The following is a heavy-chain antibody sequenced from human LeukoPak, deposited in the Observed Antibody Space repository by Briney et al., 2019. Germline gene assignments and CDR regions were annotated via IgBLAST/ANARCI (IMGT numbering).Heavy chain of an antibody. CDR1: GYTFTSYD. J-gene: IGHJ6*02. CDR2: MNPNSGNT. Sequence: EASVKVSCKASGYTFTSYDINWVRQATGQGLEWMGWMNPNSGNTGYAQKLQGRVTMTRNTSISTAYMELSSLRSEDTAVYYCARGLGGYYDSSGYPVWGQGTTVTVSS. V-gene: IGHV1-8*01. CDR3: ARGLGGYYDSSGYPV. D-gene: IGHD3-22*01.